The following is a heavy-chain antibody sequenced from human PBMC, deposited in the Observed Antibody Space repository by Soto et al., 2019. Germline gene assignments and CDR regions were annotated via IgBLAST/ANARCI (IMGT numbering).Heavy chain of an antibody. CDR2: MNSDGSDT. J-gene: IGHJ4*02. V-gene: IGHV3-74*01. CDR3: VKSGEGYFDF. Sequence: EVQLVESGGALVQPGGSLRLSCEASGFTFSTSWMHWVRQAPGKGLVWVSRMNSDGSDTTYVDSVKGRFTIFRDSAKNTLFLQTISLRAEDTSLYYCVKSGEGYFDFWGQGALVTVSS. D-gene: IGHD1-26*01. CDR1: GFTFSTSW.